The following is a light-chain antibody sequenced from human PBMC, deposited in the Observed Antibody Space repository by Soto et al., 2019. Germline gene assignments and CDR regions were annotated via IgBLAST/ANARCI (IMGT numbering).Light chain of an antibody. J-gene: IGKJ4*01. V-gene: IGKV1-5*03. CDR3: QQYNSYSLLA. CDR2: KVA. CDR1: QTINNW. Sequence: DIQMTQSPSTLSASVGDRVTITCRASQTINNWLAWYQQKPGRPPKLLISKVANLESGVPSRFSGSGSETEFTLTISSLQPDDFATYYCQQYNSYSLLAFAGGTRVYIK.